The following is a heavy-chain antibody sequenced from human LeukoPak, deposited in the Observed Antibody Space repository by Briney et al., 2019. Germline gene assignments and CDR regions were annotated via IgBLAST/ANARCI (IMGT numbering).Heavy chain of an antibody. Sequence: GESLKISCKVSGYSFTGYWIGWVRRMPGKDLEWTGIIYPGDSDTRYSPSFQGQVTISADRSINTAYLQWSSLKASDTAMYYCARLIGGGPNYYGMDVWGQGTTVTVPS. CDR2: IYPGDSDT. V-gene: IGHV5-51*01. CDR1: GYSFTGYW. D-gene: IGHD3-10*01. CDR3: ARLIGGGPNYYGMDV. J-gene: IGHJ6*02.